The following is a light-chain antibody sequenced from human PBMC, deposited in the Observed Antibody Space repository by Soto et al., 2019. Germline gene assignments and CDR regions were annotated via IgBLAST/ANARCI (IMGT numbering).Light chain of an antibody. V-gene: IGLV1-44*01. Sequence: QSVLTQAPSASGTPGQRVTISCSGSSSNIGSNTVTWYQQVPGTAPKLLIYSNDQRPSGVPDRFSGSKSGTSASLAIAGLRSEDEADYYCAAWDDSLNGWVFGGGTKLTVL. J-gene: IGLJ3*02. CDR1: SSNIGSNT. CDR2: SND. CDR3: AAWDDSLNGWV.